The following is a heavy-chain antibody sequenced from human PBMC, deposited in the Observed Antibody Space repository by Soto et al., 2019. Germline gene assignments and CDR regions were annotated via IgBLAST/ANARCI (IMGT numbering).Heavy chain of an antibody. Sequence: QVQLQESGPGLVKPSGTLSLTCAVSGDSISTSRWWTWVRQPPGKGLEWIGDIFHSGATNYNPSLKSRVFISVDKSQNQFSLKVSSVTAADTAVYYCAYSTGWYRHDVWGQGTLVTVSS. D-gene: IGHD6-19*01. CDR2: IFHSGAT. CDR1: GDSISTSRW. J-gene: IGHJ3*01. CDR3: AYSTGWYRHDV. V-gene: IGHV4-4*02.